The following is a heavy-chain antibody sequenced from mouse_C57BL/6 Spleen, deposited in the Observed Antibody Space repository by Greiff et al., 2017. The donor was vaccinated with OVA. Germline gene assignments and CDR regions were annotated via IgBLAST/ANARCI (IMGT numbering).Heavy chain of an antibody. CDR1: GFTFSNYW. CDR3: TSGPTMVTNWYFDV. V-gene: IGHV6-3*01. J-gene: IGHJ1*03. Sequence: EVKVEESGGGLVQPGGSMKLSCVASGFTFSNYWMNWVRQSPGKGLEWVAQIRLKSDNYATPYAVSVKGRFTISRDDSKNGVYLQMNNLKAEDTGIYYCTSGPTMVTNWYFDVWGTGTTVTVSS. CDR2: IRLKSDNYAT. D-gene: IGHD2-9*01.